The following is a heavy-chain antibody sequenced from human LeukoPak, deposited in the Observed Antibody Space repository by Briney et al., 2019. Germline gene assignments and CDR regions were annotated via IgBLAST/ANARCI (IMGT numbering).Heavy chain of an antibody. CDR2: ISSSSSYI. D-gene: IGHD4-17*01. V-gene: IGHV3-21*01. J-gene: IGHJ4*02. CDR3: TTGYGDYVTPFHY. Sequence: GGSLRLSCAASGFTFSNAWMNWVRQAPGKGLEWVSSISSSSSYIYYADSVKGRFTISRDNAKKMLYLQINSLRAEDTAVYYCTTGYGDYVTPFHYWGQGTLVTVTS. CDR1: GFTFSNAW.